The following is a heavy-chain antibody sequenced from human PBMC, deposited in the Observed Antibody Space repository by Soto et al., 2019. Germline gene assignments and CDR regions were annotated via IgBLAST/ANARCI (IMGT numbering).Heavy chain of an antibody. CDR2: ISAYNGNT. Sequence: GASVKVSCKASGYTFTSYGISWVRQAPGQGLEWMGWISAYNGNTNYAQKLQGRVTMTTDTSTSTAYMELRSLRSDDTAVYYCAKADTIFGVWYFDYWGQGTLVTVSS. V-gene: IGHV1-18*01. CDR1: GYTFTSYG. J-gene: IGHJ4*02. D-gene: IGHD3-3*01. CDR3: AKADTIFGVWYFDY.